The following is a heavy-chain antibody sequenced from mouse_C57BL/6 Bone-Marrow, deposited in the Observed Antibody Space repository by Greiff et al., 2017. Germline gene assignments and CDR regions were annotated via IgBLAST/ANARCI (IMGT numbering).Heavy chain of an antibody. CDR1: GYTFTSYW. V-gene: IGHV1-64*01. CDR2: IHPNCGST. J-gene: IGHJ1*03. D-gene: IGHD1-1*01. Sequence: QVQLQQPGPELVKPGASVKLSCKASGYTFTSYWMHWVKQRPGQGLEWIGMIHPNCGSTNYNEKFKSKATLTVDKSSSTAYMQLRSLTSEDSAVYYRARLNDYYGSSAYYFDFWDRGNTVTVSA. CDR3: ARLNDYYGSSAYYFDF.